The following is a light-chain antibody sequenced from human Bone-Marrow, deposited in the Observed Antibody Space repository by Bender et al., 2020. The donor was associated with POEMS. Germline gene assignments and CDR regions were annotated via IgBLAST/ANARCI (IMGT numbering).Light chain of an antibody. CDR3: AAWEDSLNGWV. Sequence: QSVLTQPPSASGTPGQRVTISCSGSSSNIGTNPVNWYQQLPGTAPKLLIYTNKERPSGVPDRFSGSKSGTSASLAISGLQSEDEADYYCAAWEDSLNGWVFGGGTKLTVL. V-gene: IGLV1-44*01. CDR2: TNK. CDR1: SSNIGTNP. J-gene: IGLJ3*02.